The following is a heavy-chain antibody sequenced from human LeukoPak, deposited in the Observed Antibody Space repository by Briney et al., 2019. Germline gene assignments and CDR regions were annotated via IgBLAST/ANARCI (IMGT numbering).Heavy chain of an antibody. J-gene: IGHJ4*02. V-gene: IGHV3-30*18. CDR3: AKGPLRGTAAAIDY. Sequence: GGSLRLSCAVSGFTLTNYGMHWVRQAPGKGLEWVAVISYDGRNKHYPDSVKGRFTISRDISTDTLWLQMDSLRTEDTAVYYCAKGPLRGTAAAIDYWGQGTLVTVSS. CDR1: GFTLTNYG. D-gene: IGHD2-2*01. CDR2: ISYDGRNK.